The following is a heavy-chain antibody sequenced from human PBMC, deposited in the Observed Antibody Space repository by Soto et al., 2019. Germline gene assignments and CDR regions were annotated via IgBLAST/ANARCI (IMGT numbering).Heavy chain of an antibody. CDR3: ARDYSADFGVAIPYYGMDV. Sequence: GGSLRLSCAASGFTFSSYSMNWVRQTTGKGLEWVSYISSSSTIYYADSVKGRFTISRDNAKNSLYLQMNSLRDEDTAVYYCARDYSADFGVAIPYYGMDVWGQATTVTVSS. CDR2: ISSSSTI. D-gene: IGHD2-2*02. CDR1: GFTFSSYS. J-gene: IGHJ6*02. V-gene: IGHV3-48*02.